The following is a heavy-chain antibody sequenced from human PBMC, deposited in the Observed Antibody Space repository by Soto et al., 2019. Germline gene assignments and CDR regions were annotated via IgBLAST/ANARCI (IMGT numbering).Heavy chain of an antibody. V-gene: IGHV4-30-2*01. J-gene: IGHJ5*02. CDR3: ARGLGIAARPNWFDP. D-gene: IGHD6-6*01. CDR2: IYHSGST. CDR1: GGSISSGGYS. Sequence: QLQLQESGSGLVKPSQTLSLTCAVSGGSISSGGYSWSWIRQPPGKGLEWIGYIYHSGSTYYNPSLKSRVTRSVDRSKNQFSLKLSSVTAADTAVYYCARGLGIAARPNWFDPWGQGTLVTVSS.